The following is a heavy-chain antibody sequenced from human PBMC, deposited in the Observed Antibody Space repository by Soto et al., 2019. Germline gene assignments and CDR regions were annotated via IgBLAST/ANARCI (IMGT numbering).Heavy chain of an antibody. D-gene: IGHD3-22*01. CDR2: IIPPFGTA. CDR3: ARHFYDSTGYYLRFDY. CDR1: GGTFSGYT. V-gene: IGHV1-69*01. J-gene: IGHJ4*02. Sequence: QVQRVQSGAEVKKPGSSVKVSCRASGGTFSGYTIGWVRQAPGQGLEWRGGIIPPFGTAKDAHQFQGRLTITADESTSTAYMELRSLISEDTAVYYCARHFYDSTGYYLRFDYWGQGTLVTFSS.